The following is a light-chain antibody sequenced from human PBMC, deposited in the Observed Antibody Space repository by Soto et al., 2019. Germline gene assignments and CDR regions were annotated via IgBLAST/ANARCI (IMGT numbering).Light chain of an antibody. Sequence: EIVLTQSPATLSLSPCERATLSSRASQNIGIYLTWYRQKPGQAPRLLIYDASNRATGIPARFSGSGSGTEFTLTINSLQSEDFAVYYCQQYNNWPMWTFGQGTKVDI. J-gene: IGKJ1*01. CDR3: QQYNNWPMWT. CDR2: DAS. CDR1: QNIGIY. V-gene: IGKV3-11*01.